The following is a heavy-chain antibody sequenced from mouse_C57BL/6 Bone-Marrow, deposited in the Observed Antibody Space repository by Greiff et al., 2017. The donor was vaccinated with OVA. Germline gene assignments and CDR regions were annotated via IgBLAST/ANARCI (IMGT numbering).Heavy chain of an antibody. Sequence: QVQLKQPGAELVKPGASVKLSCKASGYTFTSYWMHWVKQRPGQGLEWIGMIHPNSGSTNYNEKFKSKATLTVDKSSSTAYMQLSSLTSEDSAVYYCAREGDDYDAWFAYWGQGTLVTVSA. V-gene: IGHV1-64*01. J-gene: IGHJ3*01. CDR2: IHPNSGST. D-gene: IGHD2-4*01. CDR1: GYTFTSYW. CDR3: AREGDDYDAWFAY.